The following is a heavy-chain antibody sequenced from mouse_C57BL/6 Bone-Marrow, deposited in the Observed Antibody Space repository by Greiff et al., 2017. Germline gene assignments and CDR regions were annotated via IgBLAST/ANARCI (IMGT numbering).Heavy chain of an antibody. CDR1: GYTFTSYW. D-gene: IGHD1-1*01. CDR2: IYPGSGST. V-gene: IGHV1-55*01. Sequence: QVQLKQPGAELVKPGASVKMSCKASGYTFTSYWITWVKQRPGQGLEWIGDIYPGSGSTNYNEKFKSKATLTVDTSSSTAYMQLSSLTSEDSAVYYCARGHYGSSSLAYWGQGTLVTVSA. CDR3: ARGHYGSSSLAY. J-gene: IGHJ3*01.